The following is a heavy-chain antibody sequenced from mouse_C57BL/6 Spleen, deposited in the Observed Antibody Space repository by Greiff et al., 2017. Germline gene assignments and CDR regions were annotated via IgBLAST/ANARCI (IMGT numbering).Heavy chain of an antibody. J-gene: IGHJ4*01. V-gene: IGHV1-69*01. CDR2: IDPSDSYT. CDR3: ARAHYGSRYAMDY. CDR1: GYTFTSYW. Sequence: VQLKQPGAELVMPGASVKLSCKASGYTFTSYWMHWVKQRPGQGLEWIGEIDPSDSYTNYNQKFKGKSTLTVDKSSSTAYMQLSSLTSEDSAVYYCARAHYGSRYAMDYWGQGTSVTVSS. D-gene: IGHD1-1*01.